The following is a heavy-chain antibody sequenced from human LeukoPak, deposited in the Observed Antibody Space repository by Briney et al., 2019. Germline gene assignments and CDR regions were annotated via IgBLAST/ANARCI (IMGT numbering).Heavy chain of an antibody. Sequence: GGSLRLSCSGSGFTFRNYWMNWVRQAPGKGLEWVANIKEDGSEKYYVDSVKGRFTVSRDNAKNSLYLQINSLRADDTAVYYCARGGPTVGTDYWGQGTLVTVSS. CDR3: ARGGPTVGTDY. J-gene: IGHJ4*02. D-gene: IGHD1-26*01. V-gene: IGHV3-7*01. CDR1: GFTFRNYW. CDR2: IKEDGSEK.